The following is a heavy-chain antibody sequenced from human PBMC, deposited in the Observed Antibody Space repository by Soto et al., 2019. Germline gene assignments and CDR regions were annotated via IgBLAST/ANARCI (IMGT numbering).Heavy chain of an antibody. Sequence: SETLSLTCTVSGGSISSGGYYWSWIRQHPGKGLEWIGYIYYSGSTYYNPSLKSRVTISVDTSKNQFSLKLSSVTAADTAVYYCARGVYYYDSSGFSNWFDPWGQGTLVTVSS. V-gene: IGHV4-31*03. CDR3: ARGVYYYDSSGFSNWFDP. D-gene: IGHD3-22*01. CDR2: IYYSGST. J-gene: IGHJ5*02. CDR1: GGSISSGGYY.